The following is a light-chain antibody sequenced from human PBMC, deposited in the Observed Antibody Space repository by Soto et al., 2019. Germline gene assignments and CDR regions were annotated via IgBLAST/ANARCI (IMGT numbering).Light chain of an antibody. V-gene: IGKV1-27*01. CDR1: QGISSY. CDR2: AAS. CDR3: QKYHSAPWT. J-gene: IGKJ1*01. Sequence: DNQMTQSPSSLSASVGDRVTITCRASQGISSYLAWYQQKPGKVPTLLIYAASTLQSGVPSRFSGSGSGTDFTLTINSLQPEDVATYYCQKYHSAPWTLGQGTKVEIK.